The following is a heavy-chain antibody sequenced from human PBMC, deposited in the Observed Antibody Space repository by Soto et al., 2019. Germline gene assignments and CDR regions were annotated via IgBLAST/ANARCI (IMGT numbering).Heavy chain of an antibody. D-gene: IGHD6-19*01. CDR1: GFTFSSYG. CDR3: VKDGSSGWPYYYGLDV. Sequence: PVVSLRLSCAASGFTFSSYGMHWVRQAPGKGLEWVAVISYDGSNKYYADSVKGRFTISRDNSKNTLYLQMSSLRAEDTAVYYCVKDGSSGWPYYYGLDVWGQGTTVTVSS. V-gene: IGHV3-30*18. CDR2: ISYDGSNK. J-gene: IGHJ6*02.